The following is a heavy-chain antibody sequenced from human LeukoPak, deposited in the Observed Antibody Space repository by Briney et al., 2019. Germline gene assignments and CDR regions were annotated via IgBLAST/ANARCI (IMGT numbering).Heavy chain of an antibody. J-gene: IGHJ6*03. CDR2: LYSGGST. CDR3: AREFVGVDTVYYYYYMDV. CDR1: GFTLSSYA. Sequence: PGGSLRLSCVVSGFTLSSYAMSWVRQAPGKGLEWVSVLYSGGSTYYADSVKGRFTISRDNSKNTLYLQMNSLRAEDTAVYYCAREFVGVDTVYYYYYMDVWGKGTTVTVSS. D-gene: IGHD5-18*01. V-gene: IGHV3-66*01.